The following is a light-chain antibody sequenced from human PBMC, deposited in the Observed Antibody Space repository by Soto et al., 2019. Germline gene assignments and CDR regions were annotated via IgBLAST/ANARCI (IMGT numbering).Light chain of an antibody. J-gene: IGKJ3*01. CDR3: MQTLQNPFT. CDR2: LGS. CDR1: QCLLHGNGYNY. V-gene: IGKV2-28*01. Sequence: DIVMTQSPLSLPVTPGEPASISCRSSQCLLHGNGYNYLHWYLQKPGQSPQLLIYLGSNRASGVPDRFSGSGSGTDFTLKISRVEAEDVGVYYCMQTLQNPFTFGPGTKVDSK.